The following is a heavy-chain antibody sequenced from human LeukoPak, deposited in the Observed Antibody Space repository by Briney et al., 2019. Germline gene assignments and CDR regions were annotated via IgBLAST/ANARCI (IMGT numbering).Heavy chain of an antibody. D-gene: IGHD4-17*01. CDR1: GFTFSRYW. J-gene: IGHJ4*02. CDR2: INNDGSGT. Sequence: GGSLRLSCAASGFTFSRYWMHWVRQAPGKGPVWVSRINNDGSGTTYADSVKGRFTISRDNAKNTLYLQMNSLRVEDTAVYYCARDEPTVTTGPPVGSWGQGTLVTVSS. V-gene: IGHV3-74*01. CDR3: ARDEPTVTTGPPVGS.